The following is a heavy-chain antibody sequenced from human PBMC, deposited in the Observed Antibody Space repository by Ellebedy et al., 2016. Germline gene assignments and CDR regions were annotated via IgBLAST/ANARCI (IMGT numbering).Heavy chain of an antibody. J-gene: IGHJ4*02. CDR3: ARHPLEWLVGPTYFDY. D-gene: IGHD6-19*01. CDR2: ISYGGSA. CDR1: GGSISRSSYY. V-gene: IGHV4-39*01. Sequence: GSLRLSCTVSGGSISRSSYYWGWIRQPPGKGLEWIGSISYGGSAYYNPPLKSRVTISVDTSKNQFSLKMTSVTAADTAVYYCARHPLEWLVGPTYFDYWGPGTLITVSS.